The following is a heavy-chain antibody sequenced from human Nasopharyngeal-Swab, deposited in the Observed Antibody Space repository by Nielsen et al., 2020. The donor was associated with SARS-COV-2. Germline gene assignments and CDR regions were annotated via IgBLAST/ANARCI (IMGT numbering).Heavy chain of an antibody. CDR1: GYTFTSYA. J-gene: IGHJ6*03. D-gene: IGHD4-11*01. V-gene: IGHV1-3*01. CDR3: ARDRAYSNYATYMDV. Sequence: ASVEVSCKASGYTFTSYAMHWVRQAPGQRLEWMGWINAGNGNTKYSQEFQGRVTITRDTSASTAYMELSSLRSEDTAVYYCARDRAYSNYATYMDVWGKGTTVTVSS. CDR2: INAGNGNT.